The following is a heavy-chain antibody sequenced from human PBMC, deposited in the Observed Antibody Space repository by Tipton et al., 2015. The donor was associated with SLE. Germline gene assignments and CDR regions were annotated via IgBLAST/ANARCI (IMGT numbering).Heavy chain of an antibody. CDR1: GGSFSGYY. Sequence: TLSPTCAVYGGSFSGYYWSWIRQPPGKDLEWIGYIYYSGSTYYNPSLNNRFTISLGTSENQFSLRLTSVTAADTAVYFCARGPLGDVSDNAFDSWGRGTLVTVSS. CDR3: ARGPLGDVSDNAFDS. V-gene: IGHV4-34*09. D-gene: IGHD3-16*01. CDR2: IYYSGST. J-gene: IGHJ4*02.